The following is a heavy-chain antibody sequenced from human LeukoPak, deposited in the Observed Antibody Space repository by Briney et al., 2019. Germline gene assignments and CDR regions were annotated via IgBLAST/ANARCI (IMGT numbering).Heavy chain of an antibody. CDR2: INWNGGST. J-gene: IGHJ4*02. CDR1: GFTFDDYG. D-gene: IGHD3-3*01. Sequence: GGFRRLSCAASGFTFDDYGMSWVRQAPGKGLEWVSGINWNGGSTGYADSVKGRFTISRDNAKNSLYLQMNSLRAEDTALYYCARDVPYDFWSGYSFDYWGQGTLVTVSS. CDR3: ARDVPYDFWSGYSFDY. V-gene: IGHV3-20*04.